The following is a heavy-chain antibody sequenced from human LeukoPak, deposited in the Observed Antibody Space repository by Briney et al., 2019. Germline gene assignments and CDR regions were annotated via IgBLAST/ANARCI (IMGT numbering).Heavy chain of an antibody. D-gene: IGHD3/OR15-3a*01. CDR3: ASDWTLDY. Sequence: PGGSLRLSCAASGFTFSSYGMSWVRQAPGKGLEWVSAISGSGGSTYYADSVKGRFTISRDNAKNSLYLQMNSPRAEDTAVYYCASDWTLDYWGQGTLVTVSS. CDR2: ISGSGGST. J-gene: IGHJ4*02. V-gene: IGHV3-23*01. CDR1: GFTFSSYG.